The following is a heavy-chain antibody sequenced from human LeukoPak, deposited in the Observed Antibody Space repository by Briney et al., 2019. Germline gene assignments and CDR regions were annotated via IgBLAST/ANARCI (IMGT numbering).Heavy chain of an antibody. J-gene: IGHJ4*02. Sequence: GGSLRLSCAASGFTVSSDYMGWVRQAPGKGLEYVSIIYGGGDTFYADSVKGRFTISRDNSKNTLYLQMNSLRAEDTAVYYCAKDPNSSGWYYFDYWGQGTLVTVSS. CDR1: GFTVSSDY. CDR3: AKDPNSSGWYYFDY. CDR2: IYGGGDT. D-gene: IGHD6-19*01. V-gene: IGHV3-66*02.